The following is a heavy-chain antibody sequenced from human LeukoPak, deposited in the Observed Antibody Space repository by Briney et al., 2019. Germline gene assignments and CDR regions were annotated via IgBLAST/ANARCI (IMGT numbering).Heavy chain of an antibody. CDR3: AKDPGYSSGWYIIAY. D-gene: IGHD6-19*01. Sequence: GGSLRLSCAASGFTFSSYAMSWVRQAPGKGLEWVSAISGSGGSTYYADSVRGRFTTSRDNSKNTLYLQMNSLRAEDTAVYYCAKDPGYSSGWYIIAYWGQGTLVTVSS. J-gene: IGHJ4*02. CDR2: ISGSGGST. V-gene: IGHV3-23*01. CDR1: GFTFSSYA.